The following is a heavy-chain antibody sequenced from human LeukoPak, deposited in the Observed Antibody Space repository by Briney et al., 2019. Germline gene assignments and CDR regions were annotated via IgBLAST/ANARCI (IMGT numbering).Heavy chain of an antibody. CDR2: ISSSSSYI. CDR1: GFTFSSYS. J-gene: IGHJ4*02. CDR3: ARAGGFGELFGFDY. V-gene: IGHV3-21*01. Sequence: GGSLRLSCAASGFTFSSYSMNWVRQAPGKGLEWVSSISSSSSYIYYADSVKGRFTISRDNAKNSLYLQMNSLRAEDTAVYYCARAGGFGELFGFDYWGQGTLVTVSS. D-gene: IGHD3-10*01.